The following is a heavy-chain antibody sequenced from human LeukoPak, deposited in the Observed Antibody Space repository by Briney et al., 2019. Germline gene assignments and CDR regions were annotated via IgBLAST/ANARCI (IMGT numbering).Heavy chain of an antibody. CDR2: ISYSGSTT. D-gene: IGHD3-10*01. CDR1: GFTFSSYE. CDR3: ARDMVRGVIITGDY. Sequence: PGGSLRLSCAASGFTFSSYEMHWVRQAPGKGLEWVSSISYSGSTTYYADSVKGRFTISRDNAKNSLYLQMNSLRAEDTAVYYCARDMVRGVIITGDYWGQGTLVTVSS. V-gene: IGHV3-48*03. J-gene: IGHJ4*02.